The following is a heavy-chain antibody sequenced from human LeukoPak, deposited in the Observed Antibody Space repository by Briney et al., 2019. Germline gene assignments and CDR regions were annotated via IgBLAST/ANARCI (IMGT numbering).Heavy chain of an antibody. CDR3: ANDPGHCLGGSCFFYYMDV. CDR2: ISNDGVNK. CDR1: GFTFSTNG. V-gene: IGHV3-30*18. J-gene: IGHJ6*03. D-gene: IGHD3-10*01. Sequence: PGGSLRLSCAASGFTFSTNGMHWVRQAPGKGLEWVAGISNDGVNKHYSDSVKGRFTISRDNSQNTLYLEMERLRGDDTGVYYCANDPGHCLGGSCFFYYMDVWGKGTTVIVS.